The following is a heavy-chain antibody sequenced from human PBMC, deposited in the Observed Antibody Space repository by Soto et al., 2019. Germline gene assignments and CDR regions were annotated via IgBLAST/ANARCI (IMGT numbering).Heavy chain of an antibody. CDR1: GYTFTSYG. D-gene: IGHD3-16*01. V-gene: IGHV1-18*01. Sequence: QVQLGQSGAEVKKPVASVKVSCKASGYTFTSYGFSWVRQAPGQGLEWLGCISGPNGNTDYTQTFQGRVTMTTDTSTSTAYRELRSLRSDDTEVYYCARDRSETTYSYYVGADYWGQGTLVTVSS. J-gene: IGHJ4*02. CDR3: ARDRSETTYSYYVGADY. CDR2: ISGPNGNT.